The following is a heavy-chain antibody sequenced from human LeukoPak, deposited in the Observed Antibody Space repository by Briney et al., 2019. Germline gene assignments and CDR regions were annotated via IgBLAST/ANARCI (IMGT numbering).Heavy chain of an antibody. Sequence: PSETLSLTCSVSDYSIRSGYYWGWIRQPPGKGLEWVASIYHSGSTYYNPSLKSRVTISVDTSKNQFSLKLSSVTAADTAVYYCARRRYDSSGYYPGLDYWGQGTLVTVSS. CDR1: DYSIRSGYY. V-gene: IGHV4-38-2*02. J-gene: IGHJ4*02. CDR3: ARRRYDSSGYYPGLDY. CDR2: IYHSGST. D-gene: IGHD3-22*01.